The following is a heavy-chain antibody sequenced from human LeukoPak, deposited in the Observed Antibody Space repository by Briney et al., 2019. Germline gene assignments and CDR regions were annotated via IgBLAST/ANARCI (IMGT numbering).Heavy chain of an antibody. V-gene: IGHV3-48*01. CDR1: GFTFSSYS. CDR3: ARGRAYDILTGYPGVYYYYYYMDV. CDR2: ISSSSSTI. D-gene: IGHD3-9*01. Sequence: PGGSLRLSCAASGFTFSSYSMNWVRQAPGKGLEWVSYISSSSSTIYYADSVKGRFTISRDNAKNSLYLPMNSLRAEDTAVYYCARGRAYDILTGYPGVYYYYYYMDVWGKGTTVTVSS. J-gene: IGHJ6*03.